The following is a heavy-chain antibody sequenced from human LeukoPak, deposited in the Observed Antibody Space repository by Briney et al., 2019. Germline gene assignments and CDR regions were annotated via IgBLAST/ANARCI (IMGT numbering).Heavy chain of an antibody. Sequence: GGSLRLSCAASGFTFSSYWMNWVRQAPGKGLEWVSSISSSSSYIYYADSVKGRFTISRDNAKNSLYLQMNSLRAEDTAVYYCARANTAMVSEYSDYWGQGTLVTVSS. V-gene: IGHV3-21*01. CDR3: ARANTAMVSEYSDY. CDR1: GFTFSSYW. J-gene: IGHJ4*02. D-gene: IGHD5-18*01. CDR2: ISSSSSYI.